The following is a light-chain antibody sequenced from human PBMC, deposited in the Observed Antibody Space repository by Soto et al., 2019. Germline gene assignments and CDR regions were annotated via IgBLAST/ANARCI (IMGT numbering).Light chain of an antibody. V-gene: IGLV1-40*01. Sequence: QSVLTQPPSVSGAPGQTITMSCTGSGSNVGASYDVHWYQVLPGAGPRLLIYKNNNRPSGVPDRFSGSKSGTSASLAITGLRAEDEADYYCCSYAGSGTDNYVFGSGTKVTVL. CDR3: CSYAGSGTDNYV. CDR1: GSNVGASYD. J-gene: IGLJ1*01. CDR2: KNN.